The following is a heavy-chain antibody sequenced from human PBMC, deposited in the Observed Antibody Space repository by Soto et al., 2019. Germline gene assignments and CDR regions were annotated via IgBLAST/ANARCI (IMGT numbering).Heavy chain of an antibody. D-gene: IGHD2-21*02. CDR1: GFTFSSYG. V-gene: IGHV3-30*03. J-gene: IGHJ4*02. CDR2: ISYDGSNK. Sequence: QVQLVESGGGVVQPGRSLRLSCAASGFTFSSYGMHWVRQAPGKGLEWVAVISYDGSNKYYADSVKGRFTISRDNSKNTLYLQMSSLRAEDTAVYYCATDKGPVVVTAPVDYWGQGTLVTVSS. CDR3: ATDKGPVVVTAPVDY.